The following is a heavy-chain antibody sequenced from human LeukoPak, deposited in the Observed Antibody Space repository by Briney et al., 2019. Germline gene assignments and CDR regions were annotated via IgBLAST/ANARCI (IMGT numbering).Heavy chain of an antibody. Sequence: ASVKVSCKASGYTFTIYGISWVRQAPGPGHERMGWISAYNGNTNYAQKLQSRVTMTTDTSTSTAYMELRSLRSDDTAVYYCAGGPLDGGDYGVINWFDPWGQGTLVTVSS. V-gene: IGHV1-18*04. CDR3: AGGPLDGGDYGVINWFDP. CDR2: ISAYNGNT. D-gene: IGHD4-17*01. CDR1: GYTFTIYG. J-gene: IGHJ5*02.